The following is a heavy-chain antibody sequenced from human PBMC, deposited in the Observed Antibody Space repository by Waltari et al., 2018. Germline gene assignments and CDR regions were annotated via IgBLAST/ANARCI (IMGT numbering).Heavy chain of an antibody. J-gene: IGHJ4*02. Sequence: EVQLVESGGGLVQPGGSLRRSCAASGFTFNNAWMNWVRQAPGKVLECVGRIKSKTDGGAADYPAPVKGRFTISRDDSKNTLYLQMNSLKTDDTAVYYCTTFDYWGQGTLVTVSS. CDR2: IKSKTDGGAA. CDR1: GFTFNNAW. V-gene: IGHV3-15*07. CDR3: TTFDY.